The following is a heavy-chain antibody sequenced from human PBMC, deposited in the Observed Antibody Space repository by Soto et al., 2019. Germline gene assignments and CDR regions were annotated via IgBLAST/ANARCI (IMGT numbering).Heavy chain of an antibody. V-gene: IGHV1-69*01. J-gene: IGHJ3*02. Sequence: QVQLVQSGAEVKKPGTSVKVSCEVSGGTFSNYAITWVRQAPGQGLEWLGGAIPVYGSTNYAPKFEGRFTITAGDSATTTFMELSSLRSDAPAVYYCARRGVANSRDACDIWGQGTLVTVS. CDR2: AIPVYGST. D-gene: IGHD1-26*01. CDR3: ARRGVANSRDACDI. CDR1: GGTFSNYA.